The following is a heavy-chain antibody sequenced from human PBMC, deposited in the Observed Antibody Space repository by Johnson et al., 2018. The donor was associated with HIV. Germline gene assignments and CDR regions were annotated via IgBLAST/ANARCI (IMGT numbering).Heavy chain of an antibody. CDR2: IKQDGSEK. D-gene: IGHD6-6*01. Sequence: VQLVESGGGLVQPGGSLRLSCAVSGFTFSSYWMTWVRQAPGKGLEWVANIKQDGSEKYYVDSVKGRFTISRDNAKNSLYLQMNSLRAEDPAVYYCARANGQLGGAFDICGQGTMVTVSS. CDR1: GFTFSSYW. J-gene: IGHJ3*02. V-gene: IGHV3-7*05. CDR3: ARANGQLGGAFDI.